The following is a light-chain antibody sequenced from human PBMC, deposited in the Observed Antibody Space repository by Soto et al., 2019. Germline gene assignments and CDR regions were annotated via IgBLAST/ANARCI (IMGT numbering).Light chain of an antibody. CDR2: GAP. V-gene: IGKV3-20*01. J-gene: IGKJ2*01. CDR3: QQHGSSPYT. Sequence: EIVMTQSPGTLSLSPGERATLSCWASQSVSGNYLAWYQQKPGQTPRLLIYGAPSTGTVFPDRFSGSGSGPDLTLNISTLEPEDFAVYYCQQHGSSPYTFGQGTKLEI. CDR1: QSVSGNY.